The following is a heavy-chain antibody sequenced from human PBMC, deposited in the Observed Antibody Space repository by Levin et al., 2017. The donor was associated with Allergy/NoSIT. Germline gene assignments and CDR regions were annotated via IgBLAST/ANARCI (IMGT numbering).Heavy chain of an antibody. CDR3: ARGCSGDSCSIDY. CDR1: GFTFSRYW. J-gene: IGHJ4*02. Sequence: GGSLRLSCAASGFTFSRYWMHWVRQPPGKGLVWVSRINSDESSTTYADSVKGRFTISRDNAKSTLYLQMNSLRAEDTAVYSCARGCSGDSCSIDYWGQGTLVTVSS. CDR2: INSDESST. D-gene: IGHD2-15*01. V-gene: IGHV3-74*01.